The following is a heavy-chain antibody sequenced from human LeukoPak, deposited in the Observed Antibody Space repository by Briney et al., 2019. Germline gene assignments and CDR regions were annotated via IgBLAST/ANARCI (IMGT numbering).Heavy chain of an antibody. J-gene: IGHJ4*01. CDR3: ATGGDSYGSLLEY. D-gene: IGHD5-18*01. CDR2: FDPEDGET. Sequence: ASVKVSCKVSGYTLTELSMHWVRQAPGKGLEWMGGFDPEDGETIYAQKFQGRVTMTEDTSTDTAYMELSSPRSEDTAVYYCATGGDSYGSLLEYWGHATLGTVFS. V-gene: IGHV1-24*01. CDR1: GYTLTELS.